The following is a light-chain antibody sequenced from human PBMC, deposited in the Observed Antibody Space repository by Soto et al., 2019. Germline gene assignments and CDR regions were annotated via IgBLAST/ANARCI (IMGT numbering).Light chain of an antibody. Sequence: EIVMTQSPATLSVSPGERATLSCGASQSVSSNLAWYQQKPGQAPRLLIYGASTRATGIPARFSGSGSGTDFTLTISRLEPEDFAVYYCQQYGSSPPFTFGPGTKVDIK. V-gene: IGKV3-15*01. CDR3: QQYGSSPPFT. CDR1: QSVSSN. J-gene: IGKJ3*01. CDR2: GAS.